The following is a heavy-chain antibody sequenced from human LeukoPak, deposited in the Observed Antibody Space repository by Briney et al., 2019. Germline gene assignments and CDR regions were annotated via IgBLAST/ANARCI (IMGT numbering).Heavy chain of an antibody. CDR2: IYYSGST. CDR1: GGSIRNYY. D-gene: IGHD1-7*01. Sequence: SSETLSLTCTVSGGSIRNYYWSWIRQPPGKGLEWIGYIYYSGSTNYNPSPKSRVTVSVDTSKNQFSLRLSSVTAADTAVYYCARHTWTGTTYFYYYMDVWGKGTTVIVSS. CDR3: ARHTWTGTTYFYYYMDV. V-gene: IGHV4-59*08. J-gene: IGHJ6*03.